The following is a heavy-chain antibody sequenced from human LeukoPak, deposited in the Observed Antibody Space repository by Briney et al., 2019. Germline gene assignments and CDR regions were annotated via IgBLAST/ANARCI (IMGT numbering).Heavy chain of an antibody. CDR3: ARAYGELPFDY. CDR1: GFTFSSYA. D-gene: IGHD1-26*01. J-gene: IGHJ4*02. V-gene: IGHV3-23*01. CDR2: ISGSGGST. Sequence: GGSLRLSCAASGFTFSSYAMSWVRQAPGKGLEWVSAISGSGGSTYYADSVKGRFTISRDNPKNTLYLQMNSLRAEDTAVYYCARAYGELPFDYWGQGTLVTVSS.